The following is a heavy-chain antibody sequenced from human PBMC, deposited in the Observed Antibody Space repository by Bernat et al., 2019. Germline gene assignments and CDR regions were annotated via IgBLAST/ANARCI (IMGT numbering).Heavy chain of an antibody. CDR2: IYYSGGSGST. V-gene: IGHV4-59*01. D-gene: IGHD3-10*01. CDR1: GGSISSYY. J-gene: IGHJ4*02. Sequence: QLQVSGPGLVKPSETLSLTCTVSGGSISSYYWSWIRQPPGKGLEWIGYIYYSGGSGSTSYNPALKSRVTISIDTSNNQFSLKLSSVTAADTAVYYCARIFYDSGSYPLDYWGQGTLVTVSS. CDR3: ARIFYDSGSYPLDY.